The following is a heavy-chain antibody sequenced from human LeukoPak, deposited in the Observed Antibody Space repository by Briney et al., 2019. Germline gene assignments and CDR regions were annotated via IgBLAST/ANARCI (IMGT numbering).Heavy chain of an antibody. CDR1: GFTFSSYA. D-gene: IGHD3-22*01. CDR2: ISGSGGST. CDR3: AKGPDYDSVPFDY. V-gene: IGHV3-23*01. J-gene: IGHJ4*02. Sequence: RGSLRLSCAASGFTFSSYAMSWVRQAPGKGLEWVSAISGSGGSTYYADSVKGRFTISRDNSKNTLYLQMNSLRAEDTAVYYCAKGPDYDSVPFDYWGQGTLVTVSS.